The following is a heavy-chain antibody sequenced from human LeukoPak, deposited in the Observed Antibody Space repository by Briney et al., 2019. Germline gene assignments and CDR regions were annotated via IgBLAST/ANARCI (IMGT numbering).Heavy chain of an antibody. D-gene: IGHD6-19*01. J-gene: IGHJ4*02. CDR1: GSLFTSHW. CDR2: IYHGDSDT. Sequence: GASREISFQGSGSLFTSHWIGWGRPGPGKGAGWGGIIYHGDSDTTYRPPFQGQLTISADKSISTAYLQWSSLKASDSAMYYCARQSGASYFGSGLNYFHYWGQGTLVTVSS. CDR3: ARQSGASYFGSGLNYFHY. V-gene: IGHV5-51*01.